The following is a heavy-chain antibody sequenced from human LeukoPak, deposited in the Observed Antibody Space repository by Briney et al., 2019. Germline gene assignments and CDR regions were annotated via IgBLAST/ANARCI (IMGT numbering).Heavy chain of an antibody. V-gene: IGHV3-23*01. J-gene: IGHJ5*02. D-gene: IGHD4-17*01. CDR2: ISGSGGST. Sequence: PGGTLRLSCAASGFTFSSYGMSWVRQAPGKGLEWVSAISGSGGSTYYADSVKGRFTISRDNSKNTLYLQMNSLRAEDTAVYYCAKAFDYGDYWDWFDPWGQGILVTVSS. CDR3: AKAFDYGDYWDWFDP. CDR1: GFTFSSYG.